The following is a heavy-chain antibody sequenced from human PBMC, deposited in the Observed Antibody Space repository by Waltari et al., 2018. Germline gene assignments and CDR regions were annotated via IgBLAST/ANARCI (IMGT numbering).Heavy chain of an antibody. V-gene: IGHV3-33*08. Sequence: VQLVESGGGLVQPGGSLRLSCAASGFTFSSYGIHWVRQAPGRGLEWVAVIWFDGSKKNYADSVKYRFTISRDNSKNMLYLQMNNLKLEDTAVYFCARDKNYYDSGYIYYGLDSWGQGVVVTVSS. CDR1: GFTFSSYG. CDR2: IWFDGSKK. CDR3: ARDKNYYDSGYIYYGLDS. J-gene: IGHJ6*02. D-gene: IGHD3-22*01.